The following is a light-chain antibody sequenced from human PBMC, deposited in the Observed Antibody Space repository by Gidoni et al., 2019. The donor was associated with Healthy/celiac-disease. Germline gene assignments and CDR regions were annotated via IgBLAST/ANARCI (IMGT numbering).Light chain of an antibody. CDR2: EVI. CDR1: SRDVSGYNY. CDR3: SSYTSSSTRV. V-gene: IGLV2-14*01. J-gene: IGLJ2*01. Sequence: QSALTQPASVAGCPGQSITISCTGTSRDVSGYNYVSWYQQHPGKAPKLIIYEVINRPSGFSNRFSGSKSGNTASLTISGLQAEDDAYYYCSSYTSSSTRVFGGGTKLTVL.